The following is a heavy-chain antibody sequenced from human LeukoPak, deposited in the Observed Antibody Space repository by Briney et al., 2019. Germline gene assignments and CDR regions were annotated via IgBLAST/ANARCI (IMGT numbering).Heavy chain of an antibody. D-gene: IGHD4-17*01. V-gene: IGHV3-23*01. J-gene: IGHJ3*01. Sequence: GGSLRLSCVASGLAFRNYAMSWVRQAPGKGLEWVSVIRGSGGDIRYADSVKGRFTISRDNSVNTLYLQMNSLRAEDTAVYYCGKDPNGDYIGAFDFWGQGTMVTVSS. CDR3: GKDPNGDYIGAFDF. CDR2: IRGSGGDI. CDR1: GLAFRNYA.